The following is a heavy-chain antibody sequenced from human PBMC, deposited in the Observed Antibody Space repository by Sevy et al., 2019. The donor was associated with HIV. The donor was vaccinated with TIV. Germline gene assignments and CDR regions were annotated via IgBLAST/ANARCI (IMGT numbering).Heavy chain of an antibody. CDR3: ARDTGTSITARPSAFDI. D-gene: IGHD6-6*01. CDR1: GYTFTSYY. J-gene: IGHJ3*02. CDR2: ISPSGGSR. V-gene: IGHV1-46*01. Sequence: ASVKVSCKASGYTFTSYYMHWVRQAPGQGLEWMGMISPSGGSRSYAQKFQGRVTMTRETSTSIVYMELGSLRSEDTAVYYCARDTGTSITARPSAFDIWGQGTMVTVSS.